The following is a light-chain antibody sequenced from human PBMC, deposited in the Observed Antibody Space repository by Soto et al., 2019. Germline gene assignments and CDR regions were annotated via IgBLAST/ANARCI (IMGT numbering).Light chain of an antibody. Sequence: ETVMTQSPPSLTVTPGEPASISCSSSQRLLHSNGNIFLDWYLQKPGQSPQLLIYLGFNRASGVPDRVSGSGAGTDFTLKISRVEAENAGVYYCMQALQTPYTFGQGTKLEIK. CDR2: LGF. CDR1: QRLLHSNGNIF. CDR3: MQALQTPYT. V-gene: IGKV2-28*01. J-gene: IGKJ2*01.